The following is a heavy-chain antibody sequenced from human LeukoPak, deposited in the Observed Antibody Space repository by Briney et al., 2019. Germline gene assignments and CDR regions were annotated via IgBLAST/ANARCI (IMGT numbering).Heavy chain of an antibody. CDR3: AKEMEVSPGPDY. CDR1: GFTFSSYG. D-gene: IGHD1-14*01. J-gene: IGHJ4*02. Sequence: GGSLRLSCAASGFTFSSYGMHWVRQAPGKGLEWVAVISHDGSIKYFADSVKGRFTISRDNSKNTLYLQMNSLRPEDTAVYYCAKEMEVSPGPDYWGQGTLVTVSS. CDR2: ISHDGSIK. V-gene: IGHV3-30*18.